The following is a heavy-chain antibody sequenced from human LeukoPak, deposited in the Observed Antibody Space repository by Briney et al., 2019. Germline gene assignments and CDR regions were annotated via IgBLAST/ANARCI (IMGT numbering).Heavy chain of an antibody. D-gene: IGHD6-19*01. CDR2: IYHSGST. V-gene: IGHV4-38-2*01. Sequence: SETLSLTCAVSGYSISSGYYWGWIRQPPGKGLEWVGSIYHSGSTYYNPSLKSRVTISVDTSKNQFSLKPSSVTAADTAVYYCASDSGGWYLGGPFDYWGQGTLVTVSS. J-gene: IGHJ4*02. CDR3: ASDSGGWYLGGPFDY. CDR1: GYSISSGYY.